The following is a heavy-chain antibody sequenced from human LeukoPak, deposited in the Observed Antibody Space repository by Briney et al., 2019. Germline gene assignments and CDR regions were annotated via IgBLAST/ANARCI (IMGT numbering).Heavy chain of an antibody. CDR1: GGSISSYY. V-gene: IGHV4-59*12. Sequence: SQTLSLTCTVSGGSISSYYWSWIRQPPGKGLEWIGYIYYSGSTNYNPSLKSRVTISIDTSKNHFSLKLSSVTAADTAVYYCARLYDSDWFDPWGQGTLVTVSS. CDR2: IYYSGST. D-gene: IGHD3-22*01. J-gene: IGHJ5*02. CDR3: ARLYDSDWFDP.